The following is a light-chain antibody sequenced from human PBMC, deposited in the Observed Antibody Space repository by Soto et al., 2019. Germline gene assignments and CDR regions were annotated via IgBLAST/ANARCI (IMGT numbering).Light chain of an antibody. CDR2: DAS. CDR1: QSVSSY. V-gene: IGKV3-11*01. J-gene: IGKJ2*01. Sequence: EVVLTQSPATLSLSPGEGATLSCRASQSVSSYLAWYQQRPGQAPRLLIYDASNRATGIPARFSGSGSGTDFTLTISSLEPEDFAIYYCQQRSNWQYTFGQGTKLEI. CDR3: QQRSNWQYT.